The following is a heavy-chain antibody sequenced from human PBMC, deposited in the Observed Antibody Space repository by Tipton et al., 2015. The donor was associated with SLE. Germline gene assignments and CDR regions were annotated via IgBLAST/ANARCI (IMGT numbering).Heavy chain of an antibody. CDR1: GFTFSGSA. V-gene: IGHV3-73*01. D-gene: IGHD3-16*01. CDR3: TRLGRQESSRGFDY. Sequence: SLRLSCAASGFTFSGSAMHWVRQASGKGLEWVGRIRSKANNYATAYAASVKGRFTISRDDSENTAYLQMNSLKTEDTAVYYCTRLGRQESSRGFDYWGQGTLVTVSS. CDR2: IRSKANNYAT. J-gene: IGHJ4*02.